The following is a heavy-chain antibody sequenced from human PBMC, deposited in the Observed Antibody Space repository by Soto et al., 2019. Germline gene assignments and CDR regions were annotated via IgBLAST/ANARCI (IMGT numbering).Heavy chain of an antibody. D-gene: IGHD6-13*01. CDR1: GFTFSSYW. V-gene: IGHV3-74*01. J-gene: IGHJ6*03. CDR2: INSDGSST. CDR3: ARDPAYSSPMGYYYYMDV. Sequence: GGSLRLSCAASGFTFSSYWMHWVRQAPGKGLVWVSRINSDGSSTSYADSVKGRFTISRDNAKNTLYLQMNSLRAEDTAVYYCARDPAYSSPMGYYYYMDVWGKGTTVTVSS.